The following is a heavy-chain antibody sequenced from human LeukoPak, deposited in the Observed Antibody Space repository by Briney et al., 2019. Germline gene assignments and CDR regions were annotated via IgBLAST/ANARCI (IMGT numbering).Heavy chain of an antibody. J-gene: IGHJ5*02. CDR1: GFTFNIYS. CDR2: ISSTSSTI. CDR3: AKDRRPPKGDCGGDCPNWFDP. V-gene: IGHV3-48*04. Sequence: GGSLRLSCAASGFTFNIYSMNWVRQAPGKGLEWVSYISSTSSTIYYADSVKGRFTISRDNAKNSLYLQMNSLRAEDTAVYCCAKDRRPPKGDCGGDCPNWFDPWGQGTLVTVSS. D-gene: IGHD2-21*02.